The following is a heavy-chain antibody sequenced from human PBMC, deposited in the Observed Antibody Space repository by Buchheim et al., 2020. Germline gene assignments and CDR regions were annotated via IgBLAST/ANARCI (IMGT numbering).Heavy chain of an antibody. Sequence: EVQLVESGGGLVQPGGSLRLSCAASGFTFSNYWMHWVRQAPGKGLVWVSRFNSDGSTTGYADSVKGRFTISRDNAKNTLSLQMNSLRAEDTAVYYCARELYSSSYYYGMDVWGQGTT. V-gene: IGHV3-74*01. J-gene: IGHJ6*02. CDR2: FNSDGSTT. CDR1: GFTFSNYW. D-gene: IGHD6-6*01. CDR3: ARELYSSSYYYGMDV.